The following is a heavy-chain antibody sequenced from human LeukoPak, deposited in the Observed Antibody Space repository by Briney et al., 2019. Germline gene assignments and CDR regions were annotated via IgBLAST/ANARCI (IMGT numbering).Heavy chain of an antibody. D-gene: IGHD1-26*01. CDR2: IYYSGST. V-gene: IGHV4-59*01. Sequence: SETLSLTCTVSGGSISSYYWSWIRQPPGKGLEWIGYIYYSGSTNYNPSLKSRVTISVDTSKNQFSLKLSSVAAADTAVYYCASGSYSYYYMDVWGKGTTVTVSS. CDR3: ASGSYSYYYMDV. CDR1: GGSISSYY. J-gene: IGHJ6*03.